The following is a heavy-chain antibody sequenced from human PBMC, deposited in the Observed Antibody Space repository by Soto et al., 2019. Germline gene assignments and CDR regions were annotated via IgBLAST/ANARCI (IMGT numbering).Heavy chain of an antibody. CDR2: ISAYNGNT. CDR3: AGEVYSSSGPVHYYYGMDV. Sequence: ASVKVSCKASGYTFTSYGISWVRQAPGQGLEWMGWISAYNGNTNYAQKLQGRVTMTTDTSTSTAYMELRSLRSDDTAVYYCAGEVYSSSGPVHYYYGMDVWGQGTTVTVSS. D-gene: IGHD6-13*01. V-gene: IGHV1-18*01. J-gene: IGHJ6*02. CDR1: GYTFTSYG.